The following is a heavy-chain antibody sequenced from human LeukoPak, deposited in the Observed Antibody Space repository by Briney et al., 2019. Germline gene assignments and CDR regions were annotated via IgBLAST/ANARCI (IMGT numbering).Heavy chain of an antibody. Sequence: ASVTVSCKVSGYTLTELSMHWVRQAPGKGLEWMGGFYPEDGETIYPQKFQGRVTMTEDTSTDTAYMELSSLRSEDTAVYYCATDSYSSSLYCYWGQGTLVTVSS. J-gene: IGHJ4*02. CDR2: FYPEDGET. V-gene: IGHV1-24*01. D-gene: IGHD6-13*01. CDR1: GYTLTELS. CDR3: ATDSYSSSLYCY.